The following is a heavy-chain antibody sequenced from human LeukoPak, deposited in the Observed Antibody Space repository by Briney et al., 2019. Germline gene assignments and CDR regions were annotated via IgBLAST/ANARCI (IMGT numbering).Heavy chain of an antibody. Sequence: GGSLRLSCAASGFTFSTYNMLWVRQTPGKGLEWLYYINSGGSAVHYADSVKDRFTFSRDNAKSSVYLQMNSLRVEDTGIYYCARVGARGDWFYYWGQGTRVTVSS. CDR3: ARVGARGDWFYY. D-gene: IGHD3-16*01. CDR2: INSGGSAV. J-gene: IGHJ5*01. V-gene: IGHV3-48*01. CDR1: GFTFSTYN.